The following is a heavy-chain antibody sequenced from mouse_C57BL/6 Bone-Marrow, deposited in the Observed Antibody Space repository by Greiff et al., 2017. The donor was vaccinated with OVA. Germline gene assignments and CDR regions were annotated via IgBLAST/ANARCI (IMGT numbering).Heavy chain of an antibody. D-gene: IGHD2-14*01. CDR2: IHYDGSST. Sequence: DVKLVESEGGLVQPGSSMKLSCTASGFTFSDYYMAWVRQVPEKGLEWVANIHYDGSSTYYLDSLTSRFIISRDNAKNILYLQMSSLKSEDTATDYCARSGEKGRYDVDYWGQGTTLTVSS. CDR1: GFTFSDYY. CDR3: ARSGEKGRYDVDY. J-gene: IGHJ2*01. V-gene: IGHV5-16*01.